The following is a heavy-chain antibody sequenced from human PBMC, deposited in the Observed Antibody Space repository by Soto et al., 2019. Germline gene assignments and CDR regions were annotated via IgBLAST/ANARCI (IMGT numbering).Heavy chain of an antibody. D-gene: IGHD6-13*01. CDR3: ARLVAAAGVYYFDY. CDR2: ISYDGSKY. V-gene: IGHV3-30*03. J-gene: IGHJ4*02. Sequence: GGSLRLSCAASGFTFSTYSMHWVRQAPGKGLEWLAFISYDGSKYYTADSVKGRFTISRDNSANTLYLQMNSLRSEDTAVYYCARLVAAAGVYYFDYWGQGTLVTVSS. CDR1: GFTFSTYS.